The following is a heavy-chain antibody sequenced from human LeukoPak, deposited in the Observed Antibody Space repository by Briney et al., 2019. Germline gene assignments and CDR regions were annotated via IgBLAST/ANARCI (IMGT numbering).Heavy chain of an antibody. CDR1: GGSISTTDFD. V-gene: IGHV4-39*01. CDR3: ARFKGGTGFDY. Sequence: PSETLSLTCAVSGGSISTTDFDWAWIRQPPGQGLEWIATISSSGKSYYNPYLMSRVTISVDTSKNQFSLDVTSVTAADTGLFYCARFKGGTGFDYWGRGILVLVS. J-gene: IGHJ4*02. D-gene: IGHD1-26*01. CDR2: ISSSGKS.